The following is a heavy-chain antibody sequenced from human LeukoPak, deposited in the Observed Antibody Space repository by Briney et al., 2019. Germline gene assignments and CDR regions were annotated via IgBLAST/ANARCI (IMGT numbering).Heavy chain of an antibody. CDR2: IYPDDSDT. CDR3: ARRSDSLGVDY. CDR1: GYSFTKHW. V-gene: IGHV5-51*01. D-gene: IGHD3-16*01. J-gene: IGHJ4*02. Sequence: GESLKISCKASGYSFTKHWIAWVRQMPGKGLEWMGMIYPDDSDTRYSPSFQGQVTISADKSISTAYLQWASLKASDTGIYYCARRSDSLGVDYWGQGTLVTVSS.